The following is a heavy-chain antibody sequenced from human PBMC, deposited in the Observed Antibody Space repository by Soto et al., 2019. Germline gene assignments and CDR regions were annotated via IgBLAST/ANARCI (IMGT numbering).Heavy chain of an antibody. CDR1: GGSISSSNW. V-gene: IGHV4-4*02. D-gene: IGHD6-6*01. CDR2: IYHSGST. J-gene: IGHJ3*02. CDR3: ARKKYGIRGAFDI. Sequence: KTSETLSLTCAVSGGSISSSNWWGWVRQPPGKGLEWIGEIYHSGSTNYNPSPKSQVTISVDKSKNQLSLKLSSVTAADTAVFYCARKKYGIRGAFDIWGQGTMVTVSS.